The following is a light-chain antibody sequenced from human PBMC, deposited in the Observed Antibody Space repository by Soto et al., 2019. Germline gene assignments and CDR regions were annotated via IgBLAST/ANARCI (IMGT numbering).Light chain of an antibody. Sequence: RVTISCSGSSSNIGSNYVYWYQQLPGTAPKLLIYSNNQRPSGVPDRFSGSKSGTSASLAISGLRSEDGADYYCAAWDDSLSGQVFGTGTKVTV. CDR2: SNN. J-gene: IGLJ1*01. CDR1: SSNIGSNY. V-gene: IGLV1-47*02. CDR3: AAWDDSLSGQV.